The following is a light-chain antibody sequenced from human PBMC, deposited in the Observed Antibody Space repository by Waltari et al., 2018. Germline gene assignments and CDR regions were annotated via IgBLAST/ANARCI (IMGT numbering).Light chain of an antibody. CDR1: SSNIGNNY. V-gene: IGLV1-51*02. Sequence: QSVLTQPPSVSAAPGQRVPISCPGGSSNIGNNYVSWYRPFPGTAPKLLIYEDSERPSGIPGRFSGSKSGTSATLDITGLQAGDEADYYCGTWDSSLSGAVFGGGTHLTVL. CDR3: GTWDSSLSGAV. CDR2: EDS. J-gene: IGLJ7*01.